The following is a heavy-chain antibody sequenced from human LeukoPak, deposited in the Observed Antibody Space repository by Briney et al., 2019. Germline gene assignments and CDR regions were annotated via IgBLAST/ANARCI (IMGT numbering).Heavy chain of an antibody. CDR3: TRLLDNDSSGDPDTFDM. CDR1: GGSITSHY. J-gene: IGHJ3*02. V-gene: IGHV4-59*08. D-gene: IGHD3-22*01. Sequence: SETLSLTCTVSGGSITSHYWSWIRQAPGKGLEWIGFIYYSGRTKYNHSLQSRVTISLDTSEKKFSLKVTSVTAAGTAVYYCTRLLDNDSSGDPDTFDMWGQGTVVTVSS. CDR2: IYYSGRT.